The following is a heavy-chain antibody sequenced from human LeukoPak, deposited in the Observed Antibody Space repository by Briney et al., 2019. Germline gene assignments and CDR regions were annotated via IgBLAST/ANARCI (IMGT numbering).Heavy chain of an antibody. V-gene: IGHV4-39*01. D-gene: IGHD3-22*01. J-gene: IGHJ1*01. CDR3: ASRYYYDTRGYFLH. CDR2: IYYSGST. Sequence: SETLSLTCTVSGGSISSSSYYWGWIRQPPGKGLEWIGSIYYSGSTYYSASFKSRVTISVDTSQNQFSLKLRSVTAADWAVYYCASRYYYDTRGYFLHWGQGTLVTVSS. CDR1: GGSISSSSYY.